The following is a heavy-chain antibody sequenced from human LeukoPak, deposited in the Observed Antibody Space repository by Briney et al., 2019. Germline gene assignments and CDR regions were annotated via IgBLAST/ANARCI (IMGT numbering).Heavy chain of an antibody. J-gene: IGHJ4*02. CDR3: ASQLYDSSGYLDY. V-gene: IGHV4-39*01. CDR2: IYYSGST. CDR1: GGPISSSSYY. Sequence: SETLSLTCTVSGGPISSSSYYWGWIRQPPGKGLEWIGSIYYSGSTYYNPSLKSRVTISVDTSKSQFSLKLSSVTAADTAVYYCASQLYDSSGYLDYWGQGTLVTVSS. D-gene: IGHD3-22*01.